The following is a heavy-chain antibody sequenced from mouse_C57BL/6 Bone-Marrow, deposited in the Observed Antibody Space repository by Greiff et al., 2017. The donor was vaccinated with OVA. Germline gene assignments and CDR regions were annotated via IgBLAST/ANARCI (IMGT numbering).Heavy chain of an antibody. J-gene: IGHJ1*03. CDR3: SRSTTVAYWYFDV. V-gene: IGHV2-2*01. CDR2: IWSGGGT. CDR1: GFSLTSYG. Sequence: QVQLQQSGPGLVQPSQSLSITCTVSGFSLTSYGVHWVRQSPGKGLEWLGVIWSGGGTAYNAAFISRLSIRKDNSKSQVFFKMNSLQADDTAIYYCSRSTTVAYWYFDVWGTGTTVTVSS. D-gene: IGHD1-1*01.